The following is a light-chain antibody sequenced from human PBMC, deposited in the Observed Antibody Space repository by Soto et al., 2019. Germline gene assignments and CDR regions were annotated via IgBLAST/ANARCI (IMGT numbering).Light chain of an antibody. Sequence: ESVLTQSPGTLSLSPGERATLSCRASQSVSNNYLAWYQQKPGQAPRRLIYGASSRATGISDRFSGSGSGTDFTLTISRLEPEDFAVYYCQQYGSSPRTFGQGTKVEI. CDR3: QQYGSSPRT. CDR2: GAS. V-gene: IGKV3-20*01. CDR1: QSVSNNY. J-gene: IGKJ1*01.